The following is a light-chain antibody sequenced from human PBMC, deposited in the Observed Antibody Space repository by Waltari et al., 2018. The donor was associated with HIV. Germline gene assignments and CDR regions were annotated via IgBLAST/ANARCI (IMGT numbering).Light chain of an antibody. Sequence: DIVMTQSPKSLAVSLGERATINCWSSRTILYSSNNQNYLAWYQQKPGQSPKVLIYWASTRASGVPDRFSGSGSGTNFSLTISSLQTEDVALYYCQQYYTIGPSFSGGTKVEIK. CDR2: WAS. J-gene: IGKJ4*01. V-gene: IGKV4-1*01. CDR1: RTILYSSNNQNY. CDR3: QQYYTIGPS.